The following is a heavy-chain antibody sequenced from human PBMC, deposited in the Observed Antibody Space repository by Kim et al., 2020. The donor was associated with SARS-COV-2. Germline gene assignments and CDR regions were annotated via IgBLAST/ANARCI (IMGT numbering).Heavy chain of an antibody. V-gene: IGHV1-46*01. J-gene: IGHJ6*02. CDR3: ARDRGYSGYAYYYGMDV. CDR1: GYTFTSYY. CDR2: INPSGGST. D-gene: IGHD5-12*01. Sequence: ASVKVSCKASGYTFTSYYMHWVRQAPGQGLEWMGIINPSGGSTSYAQKFQGRVTMTRDTSTSTVYMELSSLRSEVTAVYYCARDRGYSGYAYYYGMDVWGQGTTVTVSS.